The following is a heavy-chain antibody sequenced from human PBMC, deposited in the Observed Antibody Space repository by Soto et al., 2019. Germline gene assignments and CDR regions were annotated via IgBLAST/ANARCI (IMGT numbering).Heavy chain of an antibody. CDR2: INSDGSST. Sequence: GGSLRLSCAASGFTFSSYWMHWVRQVPGKGLVWVSRINSDGSSTSYADSVKGRFTISRDNAKNTLYLQMNSLRAEDTAVYYCAAYYDSSGYYFDYWGQGTLVTVSS. D-gene: IGHD3-22*01. J-gene: IGHJ4*02. CDR1: GFTFSSYW. CDR3: AAYYDSSGYYFDY. V-gene: IGHV3-74*01.